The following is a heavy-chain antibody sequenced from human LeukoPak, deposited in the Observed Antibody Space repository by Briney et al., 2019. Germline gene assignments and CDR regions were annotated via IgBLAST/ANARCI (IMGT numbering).Heavy chain of an antibody. CDR3: ACQRPPSGYEMDYYYYMDV. V-gene: IGHV1-8*01. D-gene: IGHD5-12*01. CDR1: GYTFTSYD. CDR2: MNPNSGNT. J-gene: IGHJ6*03. Sequence: ASVKVSCKASGYTFTSYDINWVRQATGQGLEWMGWMNPNSGNTGYAQKFQGRVTMTRDTSISTAYMELSRLRSDDTAVYYCACQRPPSGYEMDYYYYMDVWGKGTTVTISS.